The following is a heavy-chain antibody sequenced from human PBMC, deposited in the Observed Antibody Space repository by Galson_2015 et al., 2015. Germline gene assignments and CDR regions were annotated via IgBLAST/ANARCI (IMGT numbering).Heavy chain of an antibody. CDR2: IKQDGSEK. J-gene: IGHJ6*02. D-gene: IGHD6-13*01. CDR3: ARESRIAAAGRLGYYYYGMDF. CDR1: GFTFSSYW. Sequence: SLRLSCAASGFTFSSYWMSWVRQAPGKGLEWVANIKQDGSEKYYVDSVKGRFTISRDNAKNSLYLQMNSLRAEDTAVYYCARESRIAAAGRLGYYYYGMDFWGQGTTVTVSS. V-gene: IGHV3-7*05.